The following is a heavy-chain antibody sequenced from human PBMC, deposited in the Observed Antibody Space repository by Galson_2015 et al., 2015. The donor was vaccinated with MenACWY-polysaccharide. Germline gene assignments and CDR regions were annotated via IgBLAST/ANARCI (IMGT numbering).Heavy chain of an antibody. CDR1: GGTFSSYT. CDR3: ARYLSSGWYWYFDL. J-gene: IGHJ2*01. CDR2: IIPILGIA. V-gene: IGHV1-69*02. Sequence: SVKVSCKASGGTFSSYTISWVRQAPGQGLEWMGRIIPILGIANYAQKFQGRVTITADKSTSTAYMELSSLRSEDTAVYYCARYLSSGWYWYFDLWGRGTLVTVSS. D-gene: IGHD6-19*01.